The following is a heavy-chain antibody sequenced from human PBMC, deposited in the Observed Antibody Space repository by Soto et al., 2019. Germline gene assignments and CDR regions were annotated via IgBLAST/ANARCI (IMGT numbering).Heavy chain of an antibody. D-gene: IGHD3-9*01. J-gene: IGHJ6*02. CDR2: ISSSSSYI. Sequence: GGSLRLSCAASGFTFSSYSMNWVRQAPGKGLEWVSSISSSSSYIYYADSVKGRFTIPRDNAKNSLYLQMNSLRAEDTAVYYCARAGPLRYFDWLSLSDYYGMDVWGQGTTVTVSS. CDR1: GFTFSSYS. CDR3: ARAGPLRYFDWLSLSDYYGMDV. V-gene: IGHV3-21*01.